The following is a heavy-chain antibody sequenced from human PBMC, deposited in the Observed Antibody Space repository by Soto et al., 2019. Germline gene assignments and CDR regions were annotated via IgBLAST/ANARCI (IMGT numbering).Heavy chain of an antibody. CDR1: GGTFSSYT. V-gene: IGHV1-69*02. J-gene: IGHJ5*02. D-gene: IGHD1-26*01. Sequence: ASVKVSCEACGGTFSSYTISWVRQAPGQGLEWMGRIIPILGIANYAQKFQGRVTITADKSTSTAYMELSSLRSEDTAVYYCARGLELPNWFDPWGQGTLVTVSS. CDR3: ARGLELPNWFDP. CDR2: IIPILGIA.